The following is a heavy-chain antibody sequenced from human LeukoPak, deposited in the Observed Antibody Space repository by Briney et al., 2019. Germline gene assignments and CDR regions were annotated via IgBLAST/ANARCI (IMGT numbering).Heavy chain of an antibody. D-gene: IGHD1-20*01. J-gene: IGHJ6*02. CDR3: AKDSDSGRYNWNYDHYYGMDV. V-gene: IGHV3-30*18. Sequence: PGGSLRLSCAASGFTFSSYGMHWVRQAPGKGLEWVAVISYDGSNKYYADSVKGRFTISRDNSKNTLYLQMNSLRAEDTAVYYCAKDSDSGRYNWNYDHYYGMDVWGQGTTVTVSS. CDR1: GFTFSSYG. CDR2: ISYDGSNK.